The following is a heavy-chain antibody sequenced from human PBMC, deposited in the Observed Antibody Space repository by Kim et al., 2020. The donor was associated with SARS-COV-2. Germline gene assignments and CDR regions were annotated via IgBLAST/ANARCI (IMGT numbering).Heavy chain of an antibody. Sequence: GGSLRLSCAASGFTFSRYAMHWVRQAPGKGLEWVAVISYDGSNKYYADSVKGRFTISRDNSKNTLYLQMNSLRAEDTAVYYCAREAAGGYSYGQFDYWGQGTLVTVSS. D-gene: IGHD5-18*01. V-gene: IGHV3-30*04. CDR1: GFTFSRYA. CDR3: AREAAGGYSYGQFDY. CDR2: ISYDGSNK. J-gene: IGHJ4*02.